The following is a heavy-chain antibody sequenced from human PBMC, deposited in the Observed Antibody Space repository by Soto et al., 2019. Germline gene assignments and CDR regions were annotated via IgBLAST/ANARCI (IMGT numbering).Heavy chain of an antibody. CDR3: TSSRYCSGGSCY. Sequence: GGSLRLSCAASGSTFSGSAVHWFRQASGKGLEWVGRMRSKANNYATAYAASVKGRFTISRDDSTNTAYLQMNSLKTEDTAVYYCTSSRYCSGGSCYWGQGTLVTVSS. CDR2: MRSKANNYAT. J-gene: IGHJ4*02. V-gene: IGHV3-73*01. D-gene: IGHD2-15*01. CDR1: GSTFSGSA.